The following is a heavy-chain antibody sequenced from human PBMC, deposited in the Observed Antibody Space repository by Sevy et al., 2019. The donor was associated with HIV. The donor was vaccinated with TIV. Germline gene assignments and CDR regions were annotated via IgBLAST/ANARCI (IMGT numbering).Heavy chain of an antibody. V-gene: IGHV3-21*01. Sequence: GGSLRLSCAASGFTFSYYSMNWVRQAPGKGLQWVSSISSGSSYIYYADSVKGRFTISRDNAKNSLYLQMNSLRAEDTAVYYCTGATDSNDNSGGMDVWGQGTTVTVSS. CDR1: GFTFSYYS. CDR2: ISSGSSYI. D-gene: IGHD3-22*01. CDR3: TGATDSNDNSGGMDV. J-gene: IGHJ6*02.